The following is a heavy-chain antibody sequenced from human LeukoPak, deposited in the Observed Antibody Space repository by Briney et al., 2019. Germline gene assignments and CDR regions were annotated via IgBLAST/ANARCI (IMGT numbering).Heavy chain of an antibody. Sequence: GGSLRLSCAASGFTFSSSAIHWVRQAPGKGLEWVAVISYDGSNRYYADSVKARFTISRDNSKNTLYLQMNSLKIEDTAVYYCARGQSSTWFKGSDYWGQGTLVTVSS. CDR2: ISYDGSNR. D-gene: IGHD6-13*01. CDR3: ARGQSSTWFKGSDY. J-gene: IGHJ4*02. CDR1: GFTFSSSA. V-gene: IGHV3-30-3*01.